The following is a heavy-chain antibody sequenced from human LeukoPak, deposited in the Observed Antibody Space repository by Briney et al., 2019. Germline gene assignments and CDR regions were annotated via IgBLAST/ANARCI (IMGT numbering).Heavy chain of an antibody. CDR1: GGSTSSGGYY. D-gene: IGHD5-12*01. CDR2: IYDTGST. V-gene: IGHV4-31*03. Sequence: SSETLSLTCTVSGGSTSSGGYYWSWIRQHPGKGLEWIGYIYDTGSTLYNPSLKGRVTISSDTSKNQFSLKLTSVTAADTAVYYCARDGGTVANINWFDPWGQGTLVTVSS. CDR3: ARDGGTVANINWFDP. J-gene: IGHJ5*02.